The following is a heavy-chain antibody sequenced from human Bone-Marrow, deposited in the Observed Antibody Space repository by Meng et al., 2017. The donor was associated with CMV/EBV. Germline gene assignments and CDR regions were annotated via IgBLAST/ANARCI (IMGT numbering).Heavy chain of an antibody. CDR3: ARGPPVTMVRGQYGMDV. D-gene: IGHD3-10*01. CDR2: IYYSGST. V-gene: IGHV4-30-4*08. J-gene: IGHJ6*02. Sequence: SETLSLTCTVSGDSISDSSYYWSWIRQSPGKGLTFIGYIYYSGSTYYTPSLESRVTISVDTSKNHFSLRLSSVTATDTALYYCARGPPVTMVRGQYGMDVWGQGTTVTVSS. CDR1: GDSISDSSYY.